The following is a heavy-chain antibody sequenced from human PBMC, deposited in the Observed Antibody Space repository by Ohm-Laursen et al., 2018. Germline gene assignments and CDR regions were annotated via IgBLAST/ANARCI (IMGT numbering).Heavy chain of an antibody. Sequence: SLRLSCAASGFTFSGYAMSWVRQGPEKGLEWVSVATGSGRSTYYTDSVKGRFSISRDNYKNTLYLQMNSLRVEDTAVYYCAKGRSGGTGHGNWFESWGQGALVIVSS. CDR3: AKGRSGGTGHGNWFES. CDR1: GFTFSGYA. J-gene: IGHJ5*01. CDR2: ATGSGRST. D-gene: IGHD3-10*01. V-gene: IGHV3-23*01.